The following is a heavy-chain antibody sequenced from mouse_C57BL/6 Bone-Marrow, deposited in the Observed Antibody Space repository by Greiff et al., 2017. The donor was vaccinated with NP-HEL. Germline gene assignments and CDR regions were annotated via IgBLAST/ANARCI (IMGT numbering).Heavy chain of an antibody. CDR2: IYPGDGDT. J-gene: IGHJ4*01. CDR3: ARLRGAMDY. Sequence: QVQLQQSGPELVKPGASVKISCKASGYAFSSSWMNWVKQRPGKGLEWIGRIYPGDGDTNYNGKFKGKATLTADKSSSTAYMQLSSLTSEDSAVYFCARLRGAMDYWGQGTSVTVSS. D-gene: IGHD1-1*01. V-gene: IGHV1-82*01. CDR1: GYAFSSSW.